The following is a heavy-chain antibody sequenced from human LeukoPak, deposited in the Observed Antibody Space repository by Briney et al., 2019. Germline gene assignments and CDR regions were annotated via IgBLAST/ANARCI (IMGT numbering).Heavy chain of an antibody. D-gene: IGHD3-3*01. V-gene: IGHV4-31*03. Sequence: PSETLSLTCTVSGGSISSGDYYWGWIRQLPGKGLEWIGYIYYSGRTYYNPSLKSRLTISIDTSKNQFSLNLNSVTAADTAVYYCARGLGHYDFWSGYGYYYGMDVWGQGTTVTVSS. J-gene: IGHJ6*02. CDR1: GGSISSGDYY. CDR2: IYYSGRT. CDR3: ARGLGHYDFWSGYGYYYGMDV.